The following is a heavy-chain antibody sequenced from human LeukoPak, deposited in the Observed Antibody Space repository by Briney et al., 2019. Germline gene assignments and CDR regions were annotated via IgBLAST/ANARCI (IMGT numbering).Heavy chain of an antibody. D-gene: IGHD2-8*01. CDR2: INYDGSST. J-gene: IGHJ4*02. CDR3: ARDRNGVSDY. Sequence: PGGSLRLSCAASGSTFSTYWVHWVRQVPGKGLVWVSRINYDGSSTTYADSVKGRFTISRDNAKNTLYLQMNSLRAEDTAVYYCARDRNGVSDYWGQGTLVTVSS. V-gene: IGHV3-74*01. CDR1: GSTFSTYW.